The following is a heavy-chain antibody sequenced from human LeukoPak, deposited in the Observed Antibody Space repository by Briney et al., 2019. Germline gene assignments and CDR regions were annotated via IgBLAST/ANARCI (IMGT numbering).Heavy chain of an antibody. V-gene: IGHV4-61*08. CDR3: ARDLVN. J-gene: IGHJ4*02. Sequence: SETLPLTCTVSGGSVSTDDYYWSCIRQPPGKGLEWIGYIHDSGSTNYNPSLKSRVTISVDTSKNQFSLRLSSVSAADAAVYYCARDLVNWGQGTLVTVSS. CDR1: GGSVSTDDYY. D-gene: IGHD2-21*01. CDR2: IHDSGST.